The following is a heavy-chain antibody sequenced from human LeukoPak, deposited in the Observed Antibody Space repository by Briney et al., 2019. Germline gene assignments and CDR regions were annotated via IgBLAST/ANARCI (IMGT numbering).Heavy chain of an antibody. V-gene: IGHV4-34*01. D-gene: IGHD6-13*01. J-gene: IGHJ4*02. CDR3: ARAGLASSWYIFDY. Sequence: PSETLSLTCAVYGGSFSGYYWSWIRQPPGKGLEWIGEINHSGSTYYNPSLKSRVTISVDTSKNQFSLNLSSVTAADTAVYYCARAGLASSWYIFDYWGQGTLVTVSS. CDR2: INHSGST. CDR1: GGSFSGYY.